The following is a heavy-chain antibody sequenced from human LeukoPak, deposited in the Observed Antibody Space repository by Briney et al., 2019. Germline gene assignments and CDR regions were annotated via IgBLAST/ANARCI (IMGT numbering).Heavy chain of an antibody. CDR1: GGSISSGGYY. D-gene: IGHD6-19*01. CDR3: ATEGQWLASGWFDP. Sequence: SETLSLTCTVSGGSISSGGYYWSWIRQHPGKGLEWIGSIYYSGSTYYNPSLKSRVTISVDTSKNQFSLKLSSVTAADTAVYYCATEGQWLASGWFDPWGQGTLVTVSS. J-gene: IGHJ5*02. CDR2: IYYSGST. V-gene: IGHV4-39*01.